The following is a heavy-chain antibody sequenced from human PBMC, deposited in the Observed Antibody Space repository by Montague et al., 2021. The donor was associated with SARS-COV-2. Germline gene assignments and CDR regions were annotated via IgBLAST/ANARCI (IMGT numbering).Heavy chain of an antibody. Sequence: SETLSLTCTVAGRPISSSSYYWGWIRQPPGKALEWIGSIYYSGSTYYNPSLKSRVTISVDTSKNQFSLKLSSVTAADTAVYYCARFPTSYYYDSKAAPATPDAFDIWGQGTMVTVSS. CDR2: IYYSGST. CDR1: GRPISSSSYY. D-gene: IGHD3-22*01. J-gene: IGHJ3*02. V-gene: IGHV4-39*01. CDR3: ARFPTSYYYDSKAAPATPDAFDI.